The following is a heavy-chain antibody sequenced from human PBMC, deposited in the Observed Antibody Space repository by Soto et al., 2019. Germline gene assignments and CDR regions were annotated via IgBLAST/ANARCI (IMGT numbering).Heavy chain of an antibody. V-gene: IGHV1-69*01. CDR3: ARSQGSSTSLEIYYYYYYGMDV. Sequence: QVQLVQSGAEVKKPGSSVKVSCKASGGPFSSYAISWVRQGPGQGLEWMGGIIPISDTTNNAQKFQGRVTITADESTSTAYMELSSLRSEDTAVYYCARSQGSSTSLEIYYYYYYGMDVWGQGTTVTVSS. CDR1: GGPFSSYA. D-gene: IGHD2-2*01. CDR2: IIPISDTT. J-gene: IGHJ6*02.